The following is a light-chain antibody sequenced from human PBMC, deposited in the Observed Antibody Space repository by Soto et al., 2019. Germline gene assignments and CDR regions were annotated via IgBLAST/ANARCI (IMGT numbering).Light chain of an antibody. CDR3: QQYVNWPST. J-gene: IGKJ1*01. CDR1: RSVTSY. CDR2: GAS. V-gene: IGKV3-15*01. Sequence: DIVMAQSPVILSVSPGERATLSCRASRSVTSYLAWYQQKPGQAPRLLIYGASTRAAGVPARFSGTGSGTEFTLSISSLQSEDFAVYYCQQYVNWPSTFGQGTKVEMK.